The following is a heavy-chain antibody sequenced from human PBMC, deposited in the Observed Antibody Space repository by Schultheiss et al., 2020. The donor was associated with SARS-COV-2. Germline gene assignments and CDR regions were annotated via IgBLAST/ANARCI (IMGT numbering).Heavy chain of an antibody. D-gene: IGHD2-2*02. Sequence: GGSLRLSCAASGFTFDDYTMHWVRQAPGKGLEWVAVISYDGSNKYYADSVKGRFTISRHNSQNTLYLLMNSLRGDDTALYFCANIEYCGSTSCYKNNGVDVWGQGTTVTVSS. CDR3: ANIEYCGSTSCYKNNGVDV. CDR1: GFTFDDYT. J-gene: IGHJ6*02. CDR2: ISYDGSNK. V-gene: IGHV3-30*14.